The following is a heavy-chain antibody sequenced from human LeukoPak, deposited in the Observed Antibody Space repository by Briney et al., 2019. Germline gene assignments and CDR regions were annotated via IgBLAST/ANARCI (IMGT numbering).Heavy chain of an antibody. Sequence: SETLSLTCTVSGGSINNYYWSWIRQPAGKGLEWIGRIYTRGSTNYNPSFKSRVTMSVDTSKNQFSLKLSSVTAADTAVYYCARGRYCSADICSGGDAFDIWGQGTMVSVSS. CDR1: GGSINNYY. CDR2: IYTRGST. V-gene: IGHV4-4*07. D-gene: IGHD2-15*01. J-gene: IGHJ3*02. CDR3: ARGRYCSADICSGGDAFDI.